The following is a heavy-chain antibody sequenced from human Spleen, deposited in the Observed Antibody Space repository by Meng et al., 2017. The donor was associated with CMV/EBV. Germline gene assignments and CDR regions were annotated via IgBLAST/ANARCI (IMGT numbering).Heavy chain of an antibody. Sequence: ASVKVSCKASGYTFTGYYIHWVRQAPGQGLKWMGWINPSSGATGYAQMFQGRVTMTRDTSINTAYMELNTLRSDDTAVYYCAREVDSSGPFQHWGQGTLVTVSS. CDR2: INPSSGAT. CDR3: AREVDSSGPFQH. D-gene: IGHD6-19*01. J-gene: IGHJ1*01. V-gene: IGHV1-2*02. CDR1: GYTFTGYY.